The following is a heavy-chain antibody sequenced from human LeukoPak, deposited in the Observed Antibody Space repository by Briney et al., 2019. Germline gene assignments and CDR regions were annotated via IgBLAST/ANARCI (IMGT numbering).Heavy chain of an antibody. CDR1: GFTFSSYA. CDR2: ISYSGST. CDR3: ARSKPVAADY. D-gene: IGHD1-14*01. J-gene: IGHJ4*02. V-gene: IGHV4-59*04. Sequence: GSLRLSCAASGFTFSSYAMNWVRQPPEKGLEWIGSISYSGSTYYNPSLKSRVSMSVDTSKNQFSLKLSFVTAADTAVYHCARSKPVAADYWGQGTLVTVSS.